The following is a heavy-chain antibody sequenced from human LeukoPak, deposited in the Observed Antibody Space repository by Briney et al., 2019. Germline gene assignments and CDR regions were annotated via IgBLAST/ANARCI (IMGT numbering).Heavy chain of an antibody. Sequence: PGGSLRLSCAASGFTFSSYAMSWVRQAPGKGLEWVSAISGSGGSTYYADSVKGQFTISRDNSKNTLYLQMNSLRAEDTAVYYCAKDAVIQLWLRYFDYWGQGTLVTVSS. J-gene: IGHJ4*02. CDR3: AKDAVIQLWLRYFDY. CDR1: GFTFSSYA. V-gene: IGHV3-23*01. D-gene: IGHD5-18*01. CDR2: ISGSGGST.